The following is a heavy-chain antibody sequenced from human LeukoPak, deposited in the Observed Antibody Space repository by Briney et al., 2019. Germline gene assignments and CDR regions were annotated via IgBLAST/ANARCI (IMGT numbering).Heavy chain of an antibody. CDR1: GFTFNNYA. V-gene: IGHV3-23*01. CDR3: ARDLEEYSSSSGDLTN. CDR2: INGNGAAI. Sequence: GGSLRLSCVASGFTFNNYAMHWVRQAPGKGLEWVSTINGNGAAIYYADSFKGRFLISRDNSKNTLYLQMNSLRAEDTAVYYCARDLEEYSSSSGDLTNWGQGTLVTVSS. D-gene: IGHD6-6*01. J-gene: IGHJ4*02.